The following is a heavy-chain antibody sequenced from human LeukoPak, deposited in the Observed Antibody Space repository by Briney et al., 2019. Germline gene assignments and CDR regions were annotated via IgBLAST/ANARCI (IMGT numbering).Heavy chain of an antibody. CDR2: ISYDGSNK. V-gene: IGHV3-30-3*01. D-gene: IGHD6-19*01. Sequence: PGGSLRHSCAASGFTFSSYAMHWVRQAPGKGLEWVAVISYDGSNKYYADSVKGRFTISRDNSKNTLYLQMNSLRAEDTAVYYCARDVKLYSSGWYVDYWGQGTLVTVSS. CDR3: ARDVKLYSSGWYVDY. J-gene: IGHJ4*02. CDR1: GFTFSSYA.